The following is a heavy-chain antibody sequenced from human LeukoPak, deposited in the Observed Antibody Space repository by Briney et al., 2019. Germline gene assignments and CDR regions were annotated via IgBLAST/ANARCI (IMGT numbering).Heavy chain of an antibody. CDR2: INHSGST. D-gene: IGHD3-3*01. CDR1: GGSFSGYY. Sequence: SETLSLTCGVYGGSFSGYYWSWIRQPPGKGLEWIGEINHSGSTNYNPSLKSRVTLSVNTTKNRFALKLSSVTAADTGIYYCARSGAIFGVVVIRSYFDYWGQGILVTVSS. CDR3: ARSGAIFGVVVIRSYFDY. J-gene: IGHJ4*02. V-gene: IGHV4-34*01.